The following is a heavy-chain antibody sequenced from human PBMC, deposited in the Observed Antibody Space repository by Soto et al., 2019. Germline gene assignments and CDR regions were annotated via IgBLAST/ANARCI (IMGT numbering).Heavy chain of an antibody. D-gene: IGHD3-16*01. V-gene: IGHV3-23*01. CDR3: AIGFRGTRDTDAFDI. CDR2: ISGSGGHT. J-gene: IGHJ3*02. CDR1: GFTFSSHA. Sequence: GGPLRLSCAASGFTFSSHAMSWVRQAPGKGLEWVSTISGSGGHTYYADSVKGRFTISRDNSKNTLYLQMNSLRAEDTGVYHCAIGFRGTRDTDAFDIWGQGTKVTVSS.